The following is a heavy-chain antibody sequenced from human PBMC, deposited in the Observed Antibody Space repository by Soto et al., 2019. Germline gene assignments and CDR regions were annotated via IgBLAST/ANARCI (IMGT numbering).Heavy chain of an antibody. V-gene: IGHV1-18*01. J-gene: IGHJ3*02. CDR1: GYTFTSYG. Sequence: ASVKVSCKASGYTFTSYGISWVRQAPGQGLEWMGWISAYNGNTNYAQKLQGRVTMTTDTSTSTAYMELRSLRSDDTAVYYCASRRYYDSSGYFRHAFDIWGQGTVVTVS. CDR3: ASRRYYDSSGYFRHAFDI. CDR2: ISAYNGNT. D-gene: IGHD3-22*01.